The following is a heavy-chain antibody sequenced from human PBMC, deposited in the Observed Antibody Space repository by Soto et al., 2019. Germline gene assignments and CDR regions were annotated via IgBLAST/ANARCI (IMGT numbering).Heavy chain of an antibody. CDR3: ARELNTDSSDDYSSAY. CDR1: GYTFTAYG. J-gene: IGHJ4*02. V-gene: IGHV1-18*01. CDR2: VSTNNADT. Sequence: ASVKVSCKTSGYTFTAYGLAWLRQAPGQRPEWMGWVSTNNADTNYAQKFQGRVTMTTDRSTTTTYMELRSLRSDDTAVYYCARELNTDSSDDYSSAYWGQGTLVTVSS. D-gene: IGHD3-22*01.